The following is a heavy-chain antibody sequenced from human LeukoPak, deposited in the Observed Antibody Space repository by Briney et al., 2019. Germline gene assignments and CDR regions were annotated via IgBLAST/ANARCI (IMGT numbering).Heavy chain of an antibody. CDR3: ARDFPVGGYSGYVKAGFDY. J-gene: IGHJ4*02. D-gene: IGHD5-12*01. CDR2: INPSGGST. V-gene: IGHV1-46*01. Sequence: GVSVKVSCTASGYTFTSYYMHWVRQAPGQGLEWMGIINPSGGSTSYAQKFQGRVTMTRDTSTSTVYMELSRLRSENTAVYYCARDFPVGGYSGYVKAGFDYWGQGTLVTVSS. CDR1: GYTFTSYY.